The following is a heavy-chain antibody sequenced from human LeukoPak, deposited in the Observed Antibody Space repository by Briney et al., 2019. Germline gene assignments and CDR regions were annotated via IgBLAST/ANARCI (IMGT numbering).Heavy chain of an antibody. CDR3: ARRQGCSSTSCPPDY. J-gene: IGHJ4*02. V-gene: IGHV5-51*01. D-gene: IGHD2-2*01. Sequence: GESLKISCRGSGYSFTTYWIGWVRQMPGKGLERMGIIYPGDSDTRYSPSFQGQVTMSADESTNTAYLQWSSLKASDTAVYYCARRQGCSSTSCPPDYWGQGTLVTVSS. CDR2: IYPGDSDT. CDR1: GYSFTTYW.